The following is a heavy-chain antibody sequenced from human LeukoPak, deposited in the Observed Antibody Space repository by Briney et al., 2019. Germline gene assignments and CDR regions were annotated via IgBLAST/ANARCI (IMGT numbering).Heavy chain of an antibody. Sequence: SVKVSCKASGGTFSSYAISWVRQAPGQGLEWMGRIIPILGIANYAQKFQGRVTITADKSTSTAYMELSSLRSEDTAVYYCARVGVGATLIFDYWGQGTLVTVSS. CDR1: GGTFSSYA. V-gene: IGHV1-69*04. J-gene: IGHJ4*02. CDR2: IIPILGIA. CDR3: ARVGVGATLIFDY. D-gene: IGHD1-26*01.